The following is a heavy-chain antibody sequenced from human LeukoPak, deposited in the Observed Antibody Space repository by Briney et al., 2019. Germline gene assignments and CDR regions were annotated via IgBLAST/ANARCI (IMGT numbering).Heavy chain of an antibody. CDR1: GDSISTYY. D-gene: IGHD2-15*01. V-gene: IGHV4-4*07. CDR3: ARVDCSGGSCYWADAFDI. CDR2: IYTSGST. Sequence: SETLSLTCTVSGDSISTYYWSWIRQPAGKGLEWIGRIYTSGSTNYNPSLKSRVTISVDTSKNQFSLKLSSVTAADTAVYYCARVDCSGGSCYWADAFDIRGQGTMVTVSS. J-gene: IGHJ3*02.